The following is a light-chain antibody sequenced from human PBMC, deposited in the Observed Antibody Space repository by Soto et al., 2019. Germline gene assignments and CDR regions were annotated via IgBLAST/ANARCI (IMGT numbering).Light chain of an antibody. Sequence: EIMMTQSPATLSVSPGERATLSCRASQSVSSNLAWYQQTPGQAPRLLIYGASTRATGIPARFSGSGSGTEFTLTISSLQSEDFAVYYCKQYNNWPTFGQGTKVDIK. CDR2: GAS. CDR1: QSVSSN. J-gene: IGKJ1*01. V-gene: IGKV3-15*01. CDR3: KQYNNWPT.